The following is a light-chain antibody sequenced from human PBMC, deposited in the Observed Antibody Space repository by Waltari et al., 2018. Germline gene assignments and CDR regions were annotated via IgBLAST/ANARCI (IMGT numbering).Light chain of an antibody. V-gene: IGKV3-15*01. CDR1: QSVSSN. J-gene: IGKJ3*01. CDR3: QQYNNWPPFT. Sequence: EIVMTQSPATLSVSPGERATLSCRASQSVSSNLAWYQQQPGQATRLLIYGSSTRATGIPARFSGSGSGTEFTLTISSLQSEDFAVYYCQQYNNWPPFTFGPGTKVDIK. CDR2: GSS.